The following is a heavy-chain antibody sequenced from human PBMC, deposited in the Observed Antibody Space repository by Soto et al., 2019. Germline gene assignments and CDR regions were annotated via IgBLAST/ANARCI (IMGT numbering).Heavy chain of an antibody. CDR2: IKSQTEGQTA. V-gene: IGHV3-15*07. CDR3: TDIAQY. J-gene: IGHJ4*02. Sequence: PGGSLRLSCAAPGFPFNRAWMKWVRQTPGKGLGCIGRIKSQTEGQTADYAAPVKGRFTVSRDDSKNTLYLQMNSLETEDTGGDYCTDIAQYWGQGTMVTVSS. CDR1: GFPFNRAW. D-gene: IGHD2-21*01.